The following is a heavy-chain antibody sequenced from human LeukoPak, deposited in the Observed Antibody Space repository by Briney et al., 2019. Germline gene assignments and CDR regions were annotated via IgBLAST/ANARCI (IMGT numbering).Heavy chain of an antibody. D-gene: IGHD4-17*01. CDR2: ISKDGSIT. CDR1: RFTFSSYS. J-gene: IGHJ4*02. V-gene: IGHV3-30*04. Sequence: AGGSRRLSCAASRFTFSSYSMHWVRQAPGKGLERVALISKDGSITFYADSVKGRFTISRDNSKNTLYLQINSLRTEDTSVYFCARESYGDFYFDYWGQGTLVTVSS. CDR3: ARESYGDFYFDY.